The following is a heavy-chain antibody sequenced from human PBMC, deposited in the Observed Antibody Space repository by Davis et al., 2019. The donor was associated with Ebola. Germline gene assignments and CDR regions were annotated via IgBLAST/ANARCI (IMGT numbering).Heavy chain of an antibody. D-gene: IGHD5-24*01. CDR1: GFTFSNYY. Sequence: GESLKISCAASGFTFSNYYISWIRQAPGKGLEWISYISSSSGHTNYADSVKGRFTISRDNAKNSLYLQMNSLRVEDTAVYYCARPEISNYYYGMDVWGQGTMVSVSS. CDR3: ARPEISNYYYGMDV. CDR2: ISSSSGHT. V-gene: IGHV3-11*06. J-gene: IGHJ6*02.